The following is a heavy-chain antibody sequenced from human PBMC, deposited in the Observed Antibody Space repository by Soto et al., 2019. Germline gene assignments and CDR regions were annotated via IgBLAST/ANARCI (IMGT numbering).Heavy chain of an antibody. V-gene: IGHV4-34*01. CDR2: INHSGST. CDR3: ARGMGVVVPAATHYYYYYMDV. J-gene: IGHJ6*03. CDR1: GGSFSGYY. Sequence: PSETLSLTCAVYGGSFSGYYWSWIRQPPGKGLEWIGEINHSGSTNYNLSLKSRVTISVDTSKNQFSLKLSSVTAADTAVYYCARGMGVVVPAATHYYYYYMDVWGKGTTVTVSS. D-gene: IGHD2-2*01.